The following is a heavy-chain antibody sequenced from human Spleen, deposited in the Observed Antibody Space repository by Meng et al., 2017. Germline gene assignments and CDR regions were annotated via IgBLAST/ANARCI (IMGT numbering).Heavy chain of an antibody. Sequence: SETLSLTCVVSGGSFSDYYWSWIRQPPGKGLEWIGEINHSGSTNYNPSLKSRVTISVDTSKNQFSLKLSSVTTADTAVYYCARSAGSVEYYYYYYGVDVWGQGTTVTVSS. CDR3: ARSAGSVEYYYYYYGVDV. V-gene: IGHV4-34*01. J-gene: IGHJ6*02. D-gene: IGHD2-8*02. CDR2: INHSGST. CDR1: GGSFSDYY.